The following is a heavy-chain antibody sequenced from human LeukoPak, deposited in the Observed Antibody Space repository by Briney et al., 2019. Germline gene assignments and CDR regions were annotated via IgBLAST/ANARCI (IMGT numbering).Heavy chain of an antibody. V-gene: IGHV4-39*07. Sequence: SETLSLTCTVSGGSISSSSYYWGWIRQPPGKGLEWIGSIYYSGSTYYNPSLKSRVTISVDTSKNQFSLKLSSVTAADTAVYYCARTRRPMVRGVIIPENWFDPWGQGTLVTVSS. J-gene: IGHJ5*02. CDR2: IYYSGST. CDR1: GGSISSSSYY. CDR3: ARTRRPMVRGVIIPENWFDP. D-gene: IGHD3-10*01.